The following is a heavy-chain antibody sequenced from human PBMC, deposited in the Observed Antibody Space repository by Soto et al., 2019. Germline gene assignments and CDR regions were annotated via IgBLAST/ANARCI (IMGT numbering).Heavy chain of an antibody. CDR2: IRSKTNSYAT. Sequence: EVQLVEPGGGLVQPGGSLKLSCAASGFTVSGSAVHWVRQASGKGLEWVGRIRSKTNSYATAYAASVKGRFTISRDDSKSTAYLLMNSLKSEDTAVYYCTSHFGEFSCPRAFDIWCQGTMVTVSS. CDR1: GFTVSGSA. J-gene: IGHJ3*02. D-gene: IGHD3-16*02. CDR3: TSHFGEFSCPRAFDI. V-gene: IGHV3-73*01.